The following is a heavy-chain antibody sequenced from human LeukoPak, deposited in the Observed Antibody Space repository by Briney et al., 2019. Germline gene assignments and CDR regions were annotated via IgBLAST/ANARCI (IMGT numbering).Heavy chain of an antibody. CDR1: GYTFTGYF. J-gene: IGHJ1*01. CDR3: ARFSSGWYGRKADAEYFQH. CDR2: INPNSGGT. D-gene: IGHD6-19*01. Sequence: ASVKVSCKASGYTFTGYFMHWVRQAPGQGLEWMVWINPNSGGTNYAQKFQGRVTMTRDTSTSTAYMELSRLRSDDTAVYYCARFSSGWYGRKADAEYFQHWGQGTLVTVSS. V-gene: IGHV1-2*02.